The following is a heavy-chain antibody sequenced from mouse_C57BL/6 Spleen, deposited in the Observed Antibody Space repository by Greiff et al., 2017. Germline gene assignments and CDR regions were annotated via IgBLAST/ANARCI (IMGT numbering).Heavy chain of an antibody. J-gene: IGHJ1*03. CDR1: GYTFTDYY. V-gene: IGHV1-26*01. Sequence: EVQLQQSGPELVKPGASVKISCKASGYTFTDYYMNWVKQSHGKSLEWIGDINPNNGGTSYNQKFKGKATLTVDKSSSTAYMELRSLTSEDSAVYYCARVITTVVATSWYFDVWGTGTTVTVSS. CDR2: INPNNGGT. CDR3: ARVITTVVATSWYFDV. D-gene: IGHD1-1*01.